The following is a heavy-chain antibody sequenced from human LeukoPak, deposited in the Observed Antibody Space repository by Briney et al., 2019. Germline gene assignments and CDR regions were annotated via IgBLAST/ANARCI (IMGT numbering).Heavy chain of an antibody. CDR2: INHSGST. D-gene: IGHD6-13*01. V-gene: IGHV4-34*01. CDR3: ARFAQYSSSWYRWFDP. J-gene: IGHJ5*02. CDR1: GGSFSGYY. Sequence: TSETLSLTCAVYGGSFSGYYWSWIRQPPGKGLEWIGSINHSGSTNYNPSLKSRVTISVDTSKNQSSLKLSSVTAADTAVYYCARFAQYSSSWYRWFDPWGQGTLVTVSS.